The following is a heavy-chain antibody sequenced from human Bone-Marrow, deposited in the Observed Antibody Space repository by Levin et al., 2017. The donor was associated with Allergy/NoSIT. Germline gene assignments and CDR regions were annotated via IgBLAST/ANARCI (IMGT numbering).Heavy chain of an antibody. Sequence: SETLSLTCTVSGVSITSGNYYWSWIRQPAGTGLEWIGHIYTSGNTNYNPSLKSRVTISVDTSKNQFSLNLLSVTAADTAVYYCARVLQYYYYYMDVWGKGTTVTVSS. J-gene: IGHJ6*03. V-gene: IGHV4-61*09. CDR3: ARVLQYYYYYMDV. CDR2: IYTSGNT. D-gene: IGHD5-24*01. CDR1: GVSITSGNYY.